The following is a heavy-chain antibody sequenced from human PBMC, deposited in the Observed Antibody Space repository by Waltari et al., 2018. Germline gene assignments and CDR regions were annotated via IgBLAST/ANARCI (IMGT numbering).Heavy chain of an antibody. V-gene: IGHV5-51*01. CDR1: GYTFKNSC. Sequence: EVQLVQSGAEVKKPGESLKISCQASGYTFKNSCIGWVRKLPGKGLEWMGIIYPGDSETTYSPSFEGQVTISADKSISVAYLQWSSLKASDTAMYYCVRQVGTNWLDPWGQGTQVTVSS. J-gene: IGHJ5*02. CDR3: VRQVGTNWLDP. D-gene: IGHD5-12*01. CDR2: IYPGDSET.